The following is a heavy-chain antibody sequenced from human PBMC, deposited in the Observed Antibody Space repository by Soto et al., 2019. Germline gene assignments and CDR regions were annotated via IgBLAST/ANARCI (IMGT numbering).Heavy chain of an antibody. J-gene: IGHJ4*02. Sequence: VLLVASGGGLVQPGGSLRLSCADSGFTVSSNYMSWVRPAPGKGLEWVSVIYSGGSTNYADSVKGRVTISRDNSKNTLYLQMSSLRAEDTAVYYGAREGGVAASDWGQGTLVTVSS. V-gene: IGHV3-66*01. CDR2: IYSGGST. D-gene: IGHD2-15*01. CDR3: AREGGVAASD. CDR1: GFTVSSNY.